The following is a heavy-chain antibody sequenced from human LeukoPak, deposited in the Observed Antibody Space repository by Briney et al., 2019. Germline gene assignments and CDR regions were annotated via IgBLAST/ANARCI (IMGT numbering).Heavy chain of an antibody. V-gene: IGHV4-59*01. CDR2: IYFSGST. CDR3: AREYDSSGFWDY. J-gene: IGHJ4*02. Sequence: PSETLSLTCTVSGGSIRSYYWSWIRQPPGKGLEWIGYIYFSGSTSYNPSLKSRVTISVDRSKNQFSLKLSSVTAADTALYYCAREYDSSGFWDYWGQGTLVTVSS. D-gene: IGHD3-22*01. CDR1: GGSIRSYY.